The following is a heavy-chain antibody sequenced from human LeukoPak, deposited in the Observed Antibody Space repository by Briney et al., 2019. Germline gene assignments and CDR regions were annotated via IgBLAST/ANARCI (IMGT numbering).Heavy chain of an antibody. J-gene: IGHJ6*02. V-gene: IGHV3-21*01. CDR3: AREGRPRLGYGMDV. Sequence: PGGSLRLSCAASGFTFSSYSMNWDRQAPGKGLEWVSSISSSSSYIYYADSVKGRFTISRDNAKNSLYLQMNSLRAEDTAVYYCAREGRPRLGYGMDVWGQGTTVTVSS. D-gene: IGHD7-27*01. CDR1: GFTFSSYS. CDR2: ISSSSSYI.